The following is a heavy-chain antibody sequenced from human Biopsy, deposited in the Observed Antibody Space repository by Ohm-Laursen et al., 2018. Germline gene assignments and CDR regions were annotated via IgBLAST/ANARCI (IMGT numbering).Heavy chain of an antibody. D-gene: IGHD3-22*01. Sequence: GASVKVSCKASGYTFTGYHVHWVRQVPGQGLEWMGWINAKTGDTNYAQKFQGRVTMTRDTSISTAYVDLSSLRSDDTAVYYCTRGGYYYDSLAYYYWFDPWGQGTLVTVSP. CDR1: GYTFTGYH. CDR2: INAKTGDT. V-gene: IGHV1-2*02. J-gene: IGHJ5*02. CDR3: TRGGYYYDSLAYYYWFDP.